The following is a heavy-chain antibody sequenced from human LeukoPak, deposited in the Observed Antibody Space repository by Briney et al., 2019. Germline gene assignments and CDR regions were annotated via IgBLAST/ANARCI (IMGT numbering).Heavy chain of an antibody. CDR3: ARDRPPASIAVAGRDAFDI. CDR1: GYTFTSYG. J-gene: IGHJ3*02. V-gene: IGHV1-18*01. D-gene: IGHD6-19*01. CDR2: ISAYNGNT. Sequence: GASVKVSCKASGYTFTSYGISWVRQAPGQGLEWMGWISAYNGNTNYAQKLQGRVTMTTDTSTSTAYMELRSLRSDDTAVYYCARDRPPASIAVAGRDAFDIWGQGTMVTVSS.